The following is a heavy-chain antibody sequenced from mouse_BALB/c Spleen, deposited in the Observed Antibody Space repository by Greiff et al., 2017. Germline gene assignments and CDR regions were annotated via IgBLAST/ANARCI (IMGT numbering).Heavy chain of an antibody. CDR2: ILPGSGST. Sequence: VKLKQSGAELMKPGASVKISCKATGYTFSSYWIEWVKQRPGHGLEWIGEILPGSGSTNYNEKFKGKATFTADTSSNTAYMQLSSLTSEDSAVYYCARRGVYYGSSTWFAYWGQGTLVTVSA. D-gene: IGHD1-1*01. CDR1: GYTFSSYW. V-gene: IGHV1-9*01. CDR3: ARRGVYYGSSTWFAY. J-gene: IGHJ3*01.